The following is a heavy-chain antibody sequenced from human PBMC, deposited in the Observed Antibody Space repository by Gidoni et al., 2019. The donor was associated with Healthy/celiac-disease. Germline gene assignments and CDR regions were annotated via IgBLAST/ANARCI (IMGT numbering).Heavy chain of an antibody. V-gene: IGHV3-48*02. CDR3: ASISCTNGVCGDY. D-gene: IGHD2-8*01. CDR1: GFTFSSYS. Sequence: EVQLVESGGGLVQPGGSLRLSCAASGFTFSSYSMNWVRQAPGKGLEWVSYISSSSSTIYYADSVKGRFTISRDNAKNSLYLQMNSLRDEDTAVYYCASISCTNGVCGDYWGQGTLVTVSS. J-gene: IGHJ4*02. CDR2: ISSSSSTI.